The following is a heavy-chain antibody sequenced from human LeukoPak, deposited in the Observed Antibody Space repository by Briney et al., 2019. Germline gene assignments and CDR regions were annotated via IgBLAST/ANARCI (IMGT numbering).Heavy chain of an antibody. CDR1: GYTFTSYG. J-gene: IGHJ4*02. Sequence: SVKVSCKASGYTFTSYGISWVRQAPGQGLEWMGGIIPIFGKANYAQKFQGRVTITADESTSTAYMELSSLRSEDTAVYYCASTRSDTAIVTFDYWGQGTLVTVSS. D-gene: IGHD5-18*01. CDR3: ASTRSDTAIVTFDY. CDR2: IIPIFGKA. V-gene: IGHV1-69*13.